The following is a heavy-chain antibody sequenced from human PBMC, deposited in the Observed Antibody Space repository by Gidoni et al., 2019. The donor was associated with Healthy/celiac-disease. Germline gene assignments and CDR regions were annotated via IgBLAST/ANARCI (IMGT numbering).Heavy chain of an antibody. Sequence: QVQLVASGGGVVQPGRSLRISCAAAVFTFSSYGMPWVRQAPGKGLEWVAVRSYDGSNKYYADSVKGRFTISRDKSKNTLYLQMNSLRAEDTAVYYCAKDVSSSSLDYWGQGTLVTVSS. J-gene: IGHJ4*02. CDR2: RSYDGSNK. V-gene: IGHV3-30*18. CDR1: VFTFSSYG. D-gene: IGHD6-6*01. CDR3: AKDVSSSSLDY.